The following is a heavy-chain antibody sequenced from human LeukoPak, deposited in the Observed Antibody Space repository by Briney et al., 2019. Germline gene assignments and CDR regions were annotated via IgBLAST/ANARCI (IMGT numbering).Heavy chain of an antibody. D-gene: IGHD6-6*01. CDR2: ISSSSSYI. CDR3: AREDSSSARGLDY. V-gene: IGHV3-21*01. J-gene: IGHJ4*02. CDR1: GFTFSSYS. Sequence: GSLRLSCAASGFTFSSYSMNWVRQAPGKGLEWVSSISSSSSYIYYADSVKGRFTISRDNAKNSLYLQMNSLRAEDTAVYYCAREDSSSARGLDYWGQGTLVTVSS.